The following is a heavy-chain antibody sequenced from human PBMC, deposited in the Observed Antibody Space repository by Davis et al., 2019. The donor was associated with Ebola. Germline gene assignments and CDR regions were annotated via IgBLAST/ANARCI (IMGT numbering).Heavy chain of an antibody. V-gene: IGHV1-18*04. CDR1: GYTFTSYG. Sequence: SVKVSCKASGYTFTSYGITWARQAPAQGLEWMGWINHHNGNTNYAQNVQGRVTMTTDTSTSTAYMEVGSLRSDDTAVYYCAAAPAYDFWSGLPNWFDPWGQGTLVTVSS. CDR3: AAAPAYDFWSGLPNWFDP. J-gene: IGHJ5*02. CDR2: INHHNGNT. D-gene: IGHD3-3*01.